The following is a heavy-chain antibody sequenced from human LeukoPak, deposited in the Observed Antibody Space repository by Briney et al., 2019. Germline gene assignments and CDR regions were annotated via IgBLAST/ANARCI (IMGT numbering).Heavy chain of an antibody. V-gene: IGHV3-9*01. Sequence: GGSLRLPCAASGFTFDDYAMHWVRQAPGKGLEWVSGINSNSGSIGYADSVKGRFTISRDNAKNSLYLQMNSLRAEDTALYYCAKDKSRYYYGSGSSESNWFDPWGRGTLVTVSS. D-gene: IGHD3-10*01. CDR2: INSNSGSI. CDR3: AKDKSRYYYGSGSSESNWFDP. J-gene: IGHJ5*02. CDR1: GFTFDDYA.